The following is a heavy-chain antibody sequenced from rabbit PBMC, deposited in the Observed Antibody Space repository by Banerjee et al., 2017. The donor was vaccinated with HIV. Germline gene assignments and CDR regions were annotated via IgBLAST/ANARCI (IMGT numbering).Heavy chain of an antibody. Sequence: QSLEESGGDLVKPGASLTLTCKASGIDFSSYYYMCWVRQAPGKGLEWIACIYTSSGSTYYASWAKGRFTISKTSSTTVTLQMTSLTAADTATYFCARDRAGSGFYFNLWGPGTLVTVS. CDR1: GIDFSSYYY. J-gene: IGHJ4*01. CDR3: ARDRAGSGFYFNL. CDR2: IYTSSGST. V-gene: IGHV1S40*01. D-gene: IGHD8-1*01.